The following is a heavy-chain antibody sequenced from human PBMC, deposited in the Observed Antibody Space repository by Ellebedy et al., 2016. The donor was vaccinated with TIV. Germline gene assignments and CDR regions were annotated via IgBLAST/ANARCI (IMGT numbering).Heavy chain of an antibody. D-gene: IGHD3-10*01. V-gene: IGHV3-11*04. CDR3: AREGGSGSYCWDV. CDR1: GFTFSDYY. J-gene: IGHJ6*02. Sequence: GESLKISCAASGFTFSDYYMSWIRQAPGKGLEWVSYISSSGSTIYYADSVKGRFTISRDNAKNSLYLQMNSLRAEDTAVYYCAREGGSGSYCWDVWGQGTTVTVSS. CDR2: ISSSGSTI.